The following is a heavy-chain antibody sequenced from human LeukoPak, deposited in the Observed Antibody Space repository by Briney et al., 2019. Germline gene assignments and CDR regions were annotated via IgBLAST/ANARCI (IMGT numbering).Heavy chain of an antibody. D-gene: IGHD1-26*01. V-gene: IGHV1-69*04. CDR3: ARAQVGAHRGFDY. CDR2: IIPILGIA. Sequence: SVKVSCKASGGTFSSYAISWVRQAPGQGLEWMGRIIPILGIANYAQKSQGRVTITADKSTSTAYMELSSLRSEDTAVYYCARAQVGAHRGFDYWGQGTLVTVSS. CDR1: GGTFSSYA. J-gene: IGHJ4*02.